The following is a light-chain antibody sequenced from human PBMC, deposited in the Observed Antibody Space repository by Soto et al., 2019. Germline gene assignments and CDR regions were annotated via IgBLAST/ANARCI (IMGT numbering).Light chain of an antibody. J-gene: IGKJ1*01. CDR1: QGIRND. V-gene: IGKV1-17*01. CDR3: QQYSTYWT. Sequence: DMQMTQSPSSLSLSVGDRVTSTCRASQGIRNDLGWYQQKRGKAPKRLIYAASSLQSGVPSRFSGSGSGTEFTLTITLLQPDDSATYYCQQYSTYWTFGLGTKVDIK. CDR2: AAS.